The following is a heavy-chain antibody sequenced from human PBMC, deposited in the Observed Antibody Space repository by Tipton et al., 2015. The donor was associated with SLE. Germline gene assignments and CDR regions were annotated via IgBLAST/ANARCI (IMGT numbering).Heavy chain of an antibody. CDR3: ARGGYGDYMDY. V-gene: IGHV4-59*12. CDR1: GGSFSSYY. J-gene: IGHJ4*02. CDR2: IYYSGST. D-gene: IGHD4-17*01. Sequence: LRLSCAVYGGSFSSYYWSWIRQPPGKGLEWIGYIYYSGSTKYNPSLKSRVTISVETSKKQFSLKLSSVTAADTAVYYCARGGYGDYMDYWGQGTLVTVSS.